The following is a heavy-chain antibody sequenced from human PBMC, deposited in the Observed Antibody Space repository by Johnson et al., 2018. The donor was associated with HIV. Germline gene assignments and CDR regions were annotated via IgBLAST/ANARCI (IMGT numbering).Heavy chain of an antibody. CDR3: ARPRLGELWAFDAFDI. V-gene: IGHV3-30*04. CDR1: GFTFSSYA. CDR2: ISYDGSNK. D-gene: IGHD3-16*01. J-gene: IGHJ3*02. Sequence: QVQLVESGGGLVQPGGSLRLSCAASGFTFSSYAMHWVRQAPGKGLAWVAVISYDGSNKFYADSVKGRFTLSRDNSKNTLDLQMNSLRGDDTAVYYCARPRLGELWAFDAFDIWGQGTMVTVSS.